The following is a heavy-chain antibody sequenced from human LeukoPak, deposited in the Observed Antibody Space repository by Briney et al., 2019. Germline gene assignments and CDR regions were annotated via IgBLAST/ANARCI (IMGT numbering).Heavy chain of an antibody. CDR2: IYYSGST. CDR1: GGSISSSSYY. Sequence: SETLSLTCTVSGGSISSSSYYWGWIRQPPGKGLEWIGSIYYSGSTYYNPSLKSRVTISVDTSKNQFSLKLSSVTAADTAVYYCARHENDGYNYWVYWGQGTLVTVSS. D-gene: IGHD5-24*01. V-gene: IGHV4-39*01. J-gene: IGHJ4*02. CDR3: ARHENDGYNYWVY.